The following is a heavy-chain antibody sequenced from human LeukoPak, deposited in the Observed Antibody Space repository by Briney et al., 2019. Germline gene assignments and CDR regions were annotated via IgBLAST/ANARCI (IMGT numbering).Heavy chain of an antibody. V-gene: IGHV3-23*01. CDR2: ISGSGGST. D-gene: IGHD3-3*01. CDR1: GFTFSSYG. J-gene: IGHJ4*02. CDR3: AKGTTYYDFWSGYPHDY. Sequence: GRSLRLSCAASGFTFSSYGMHWVRQAPGKGLEWVSAISGSGGSTYYADSVKGRFTISRDNSKNTLYLQMNSLRAEDTAVYYCAKGTTYYDFWSGYPHDYWGQGTLVTVSS.